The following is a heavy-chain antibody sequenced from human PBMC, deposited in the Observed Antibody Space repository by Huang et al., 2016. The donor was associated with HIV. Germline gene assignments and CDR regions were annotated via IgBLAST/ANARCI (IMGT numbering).Heavy chain of an antibody. CDR1: GYSFTAYY. J-gene: IGHJ4*02. CDR2: INPNRGGT. V-gene: IGHV1-2*02. D-gene: IGHD1-1*01. Sequence: QVQLVQSGAEVKTPGASVKVSCKASGYSFTAYYMHWVRQAPGQGIGWMGWINPNRGGTNYAKKFHGRVTMTRDTSISTAYMEMRRLKSDDTAVYYCARERTGTDFDYWGQGTLVTVSS. CDR3: ARERTGTDFDY.